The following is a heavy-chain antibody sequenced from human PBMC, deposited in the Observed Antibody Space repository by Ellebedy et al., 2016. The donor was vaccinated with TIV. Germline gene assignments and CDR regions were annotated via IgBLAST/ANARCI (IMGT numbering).Heavy chain of an antibody. D-gene: IGHD6-19*01. CDR1: GFTFSSYA. V-gene: IGHV3-23*01. J-gene: IGHJ4*02. CDR3: AKPRNGWYVFDL. Sequence: GGSLRLSCAASGFTFSSYAMTWVRQAPGKGLEWVSAISRDSVYIYYADSVKGRFTFSRDNSNNTLYLQMNSLRVEDTAVYYCAKPRNGWYVFDLWGQGTLVTVSS. CDR2: ISRDSVYI.